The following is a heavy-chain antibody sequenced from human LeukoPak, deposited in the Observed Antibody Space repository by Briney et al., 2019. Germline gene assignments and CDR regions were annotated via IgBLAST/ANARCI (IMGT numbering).Heavy chain of an antibody. CDR1: GFSLSTGAVG. V-gene: IGHV2-5*02. CDR3: AHRKSIGNGFEY. Sequence: SGPTLVKPTPTLTLTCTFSGFSLSTGAVGVGWIRQPPGKALEWLSFISWDDDKRYTPSLETRLSITKDTTKNQVVLTMTIKNTVDTATYYCAHRKSIGNGFEYWGQGALVTVSS. D-gene: IGHD2-8*01. CDR2: ISWDDDK. J-gene: IGHJ4*02.